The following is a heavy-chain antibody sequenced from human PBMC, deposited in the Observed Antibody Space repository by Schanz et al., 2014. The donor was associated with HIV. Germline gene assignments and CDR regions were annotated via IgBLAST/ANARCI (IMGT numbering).Heavy chain of an antibody. V-gene: IGHV1-69*01. Sequence: QVQLVQSGAEVKKPGSSVKVSCKASGGTFSNYAINWVRQAPGQGLEWMGGIIPIFGTSNYAQKFQGRVTITADESTSTAYMVLRGLRSEDTAVYYCARGEVATIEDKRGDYYYYYTMDVWGQGTTVTVSS. D-gene: IGHD5-12*01. J-gene: IGHJ6*02. CDR3: ARGEVATIEDKRGDYYYYYTMDV. CDR2: IIPIFGTS. CDR1: GGTFSNYA.